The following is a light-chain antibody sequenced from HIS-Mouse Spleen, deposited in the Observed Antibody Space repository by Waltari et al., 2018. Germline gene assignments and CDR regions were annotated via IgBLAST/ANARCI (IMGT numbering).Light chain of an antibody. CDR1: ASPKQH. J-gene: IGLJ2*01. CDR3: QSADSSGTYVV. V-gene: IGLV3-25*03. Sequence: SYELTQPPSVSVSPGQTARITCPGDASPKQHDYWYQQKPGQAPVLVIYKDSERPSGIPERFSGSSSGTTVTLTISGVQAEDEADYYCQSADSSGTYVVFGGGTKLTVL. CDR2: KDS.